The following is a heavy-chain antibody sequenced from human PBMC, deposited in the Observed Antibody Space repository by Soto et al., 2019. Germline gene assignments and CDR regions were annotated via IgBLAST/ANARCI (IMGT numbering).Heavy chain of an antibody. Sequence: GASVKVSCKTSGFTFSKSSVQWMRQARGQRLEWIGWVVVGSDNTRYAQNFQDRVTITRDMSTSTSYMELSSLTSEDTAVYYCAKHRDCYGNTCYSGEFDPWGQGTLVTVSS. D-gene: IGHD2-15*01. CDR3: AKHRDCYGNTCYSGEFDP. V-gene: IGHV1-58*01. CDR1: GFTFSKSS. J-gene: IGHJ5*02. CDR2: VVVGSDNT.